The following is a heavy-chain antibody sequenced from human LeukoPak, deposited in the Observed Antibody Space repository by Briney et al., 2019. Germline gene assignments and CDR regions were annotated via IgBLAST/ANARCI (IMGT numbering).Heavy chain of an antibody. CDR2: VYHSGSA. CDR3: ARDVGTALVTGDY. J-gene: IGHJ4*02. V-gene: IGHV4-4*02. Sequence: SETLSLTCGVSGGSLSSNNWWSWVRQPPGQGLEWIGEVYHSGSANYNPSLKSRVTISVDKSKNQLSLKLISVTAADTAVYYCARDVGTALVTGDYWGQGTLVTVSS. D-gene: IGHD5-18*01. CDR1: GGSLSSNNW.